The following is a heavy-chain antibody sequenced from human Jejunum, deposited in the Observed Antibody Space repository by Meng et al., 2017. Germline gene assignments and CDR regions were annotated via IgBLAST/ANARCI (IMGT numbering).Heavy chain of an antibody. CDR3: ARNSGGPADYYYHGMDV. V-gene: IGHV2-70*13. CDR2: IDWDDDK. CDR1: GFSLTTTGMC. J-gene: IGHJ6*02. Sequence: SGPTLVKPTETLTLTCAFSGFSLTTTGMCVNWIRQSPGKAPEWLALIDWDDDKYYSPSLRTRLSISKDTSKSQVVLTLTDMNPVDTATYYCARNSGGPADYYYHGMDVWGQGTTVTVSS. D-gene: IGHD4-23*01.